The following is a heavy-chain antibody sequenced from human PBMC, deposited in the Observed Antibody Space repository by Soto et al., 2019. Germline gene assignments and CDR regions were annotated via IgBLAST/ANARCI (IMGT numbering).Heavy chain of an antibody. CDR2: IYWNDDK. CDR1: GLSFGTSGVG. D-gene: IGHD4-17*01. Sequence: QITLKESGPTQVNPTQPLTLTCTASGLSFGTSGVGVGWIRQPPGEALEWLALIYWNDDKRYSPSLKSSLTITKDTSKTQVLLTMTNVDPVDTATYYCASMTTVATAAFDIWGQGTMVTVSS. J-gene: IGHJ3*02. V-gene: IGHV2-5*01. CDR3: ASMTTVATAAFDI.